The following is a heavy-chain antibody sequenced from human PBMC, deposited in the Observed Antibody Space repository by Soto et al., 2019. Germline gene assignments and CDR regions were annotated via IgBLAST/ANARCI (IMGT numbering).Heavy chain of an antibody. CDR3: ARDRGSITMVRGVPYGMDV. V-gene: IGHV1-3*01. CDR2: INAGNGNT. Sequence: VKVSCKASGYTFTSYAMHWVRQAPGQRLEWMGWINAGNGNTKYSQKFQGRVTITRDTSASTAYMELSSLRSDDTAVYYCARDRGSITMVRGVPYGMDVWGQGTTVTVSS. D-gene: IGHD3-10*01. J-gene: IGHJ6*02. CDR1: GYTFTSYA.